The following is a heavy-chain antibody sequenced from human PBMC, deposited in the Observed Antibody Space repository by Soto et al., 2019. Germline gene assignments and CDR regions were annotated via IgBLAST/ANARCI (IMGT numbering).Heavy chain of an antibody. D-gene: IGHD3-3*01. CDR3: TCFRGRYVFWSGYYYYDY. J-gene: IGHJ4*02. CDR2: IRSKAYGGTT. Sequence: GGSLRLSCTASGFTFGDYAMSWVRQAPGKGLEWVGFIRSKAYGGTTEYAASVKGRFTISRDDSKSIAYLQMNSLKTEVTAVYSCTCFRGRYVFWSGYYYYDYWGQGTLVTVSS. CDR1: GFTFGDYA. V-gene: IGHV3-49*04.